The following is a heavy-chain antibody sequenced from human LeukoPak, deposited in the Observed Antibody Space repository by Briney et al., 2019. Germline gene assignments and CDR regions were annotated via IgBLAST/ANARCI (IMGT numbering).Heavy chain of an antibody. Sequence: GGSLRLSCAASGFTFSSYAMSWVRQAPGKGLEWVSGISGSGGRTYYADSVKGRFTISRDNSNNTLSLQMNSLRAEDTAVYYCAKSKDILTGYLWSLDYWGQGTLVTVSS. CDR1: GFTFSSYA. D-gene: IGHD3-9*01. J-gene: IGHJ4*02. V-gene: IGHV3-23*01. CDR3: AKSKDILTGYLWSLDY. CDR2: ISGSGGRT.